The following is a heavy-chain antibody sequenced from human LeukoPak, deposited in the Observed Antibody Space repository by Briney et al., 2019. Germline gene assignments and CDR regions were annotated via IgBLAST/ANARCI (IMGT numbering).Heavy chain of an antibody. CDR3: ARDRTKYCRSTSCPLDY. J-gene: IGHJ4*02. D-gene: IGHD2-2*01. CDR2: INPSGGST. V-gene: IGHV1-46*01. CDR1: GYTFTSYY. Sequence: ASVKVSCKASGYTFTSYYMHWVRQAPGQGLEWMGMINPSGGSTSYAQKFQGRVTMTRDTSISTAYMELSRLRSDDTAVYYCARDRTKYCRSTSCPLDYWGQGTLVTVSS.